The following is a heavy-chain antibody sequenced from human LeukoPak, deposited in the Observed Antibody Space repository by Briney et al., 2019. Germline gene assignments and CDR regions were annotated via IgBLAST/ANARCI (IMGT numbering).Heavy chain of an antibody. V-gene: IGHV1-2*06. J-gene: IGHJ4*02. CDR2: INPNSGGT. Sequence: ASVKVSCKASGYTSTGYYMHWVRQAPGQGLERMGRINPNSGGTNYAQKFQGRVTMTRDTSISTAYMELSRLRSDDTAVCYCARERLGYCSGGSCIGIDYWGQGTLVTVSS. D-gene: IGHD2-15*01. CDR3: ARERLGYCSGGSCIGIDY. CDR1: GYTSTGYY.